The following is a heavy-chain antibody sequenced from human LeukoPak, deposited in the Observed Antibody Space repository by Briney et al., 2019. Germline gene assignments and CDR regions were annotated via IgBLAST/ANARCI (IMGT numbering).Heavy chain of an antibody. V-gene: IGHV4-30-2*01. D-gene: IGHD3-3*01. J-gene: IGHJ5*02. CDR1: GGSISSGGYS. CDR2: IYHSEST. Sequence: PSETLSLTCAVSGGSISSGGYSWSWIRQPPGKGLEWIGYIYHSESTYYNPSLKSRVTISVDRSKNQFSLKLSSVTAADTAVYYCARGYGDFWSGYYSPKFNWFDPWGQGTLVNVSS. CDR3: ARGYGDFWSGYYSPKFNWFDP.